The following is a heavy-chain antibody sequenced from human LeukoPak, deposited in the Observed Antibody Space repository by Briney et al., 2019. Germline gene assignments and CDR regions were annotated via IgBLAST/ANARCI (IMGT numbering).Heavy chain of an antibody. CDR1: GYSFSNYW. V-gene: IGHV5-51*01. CDR3: ARREWELLHFDN. D-gene: IGHD1-26*01. Sequence: GESLKISCKASGYSFSNYWIGWVRQMPGKGLEWMGIIYPGDSDTKYSPSFQGQVTISAAKSISTAYLQWSSLKASDTAMYYCARREWELLHFDNWGQGALVTVSS. CDR2: IYPGDSDT. J-gene: IGHJ4*02.